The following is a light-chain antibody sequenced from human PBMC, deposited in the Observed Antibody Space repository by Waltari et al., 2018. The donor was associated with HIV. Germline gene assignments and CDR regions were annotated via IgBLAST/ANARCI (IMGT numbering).Light chain of an antibody. V-gene: IGLV2-14*03. J-gene: IGLJ2*01. Sequence: QSALTQSASVSGSPGQSITISCTGTGSDIVGYNYVSWYQQQPGKAPKLLIYDVTDRPSGISDRFSGSKSGNTASLTISGLQAEDEADYYCSSYTISSTVVFGGGTKLTVL. CDR2: DVT. CDR1: GSDIVGYNY. CDR3: SSYTISSTVV.